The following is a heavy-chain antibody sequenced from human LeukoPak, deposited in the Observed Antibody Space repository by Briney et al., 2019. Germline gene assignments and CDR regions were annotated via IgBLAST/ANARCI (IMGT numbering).Heavy chain of an antibody. V-gene: IGHV3-15*01. Sequence: PSASLRLSCAPSGFTFSNAWISWVRQAPGKWLEWDGRIKGKSDGGTTDYAVPVKGTFTISRDDSKNTLYLQMNSLKTEDTAVYYCTTVYFYDSSGYAHYFDYWGQGTLVSVPA. CDR1: GFTFSNAW. J-gene: IGHJ4*02. D-gene: IGHD3-22*01. CDR3: TTVYFYDSSGYAHYFDY. CDR2: IKGKSDGGTT.